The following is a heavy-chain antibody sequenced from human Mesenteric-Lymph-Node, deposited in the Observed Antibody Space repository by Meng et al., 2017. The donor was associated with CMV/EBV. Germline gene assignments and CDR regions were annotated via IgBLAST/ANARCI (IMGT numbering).Heavy chain of an antibody. CDR3: ARGSSYDILTGYFDY. D-gene: IGHD3-9*01. CDR1: GGSFSGYD. J-gene: IGHJ4*02. CDR2: INHSGIT. Sequence: QGRVHQGGQGRLTPSWAPPVTGAGYGGSFSGYDGNWIRASPEKGLESIGEINHSGITNYNPPFTSRIIISVDTSTNQISLNMSSVTAADTAVYYCARGSSYDILTGYFDYWGQGALVTVSS. V-gene: IGHV4-34*01.